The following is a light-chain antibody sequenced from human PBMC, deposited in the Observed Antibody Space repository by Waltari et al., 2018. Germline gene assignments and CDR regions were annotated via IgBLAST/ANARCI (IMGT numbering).Light chain of an antibody. J-gene: IGLJ2*01. CDR2: DVS. Sequence: QSALTQPASVSGSPGQSLPISCTGTSSDVGGYNYVSWYQQHPGKAPKLMIYDVSKRPSGVSNRFSGSKSGNTASLTISGLQAEDEADYYCSSYTSSSTPVVFGGGTKLTVL. V-gene: IGLV2-14*01. CDR3: SSYTSSSTPVV. CDR1: SSDVGGYNY.